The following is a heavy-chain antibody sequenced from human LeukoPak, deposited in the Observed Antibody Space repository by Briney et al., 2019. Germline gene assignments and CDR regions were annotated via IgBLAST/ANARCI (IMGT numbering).Heavy chain of an antibody. CDR1: GGYISSYY. CDR3: ARGYYDILTSLGYYYYGMDV. Sequence: SETLSLTCTVSGGYISSYYWSWIRQPPGKGLEWIGYIYYSGSTNYNPSLKSRVTISVDTSKNQFSLKLSSVTAADTAVYYCARGYYDILTSLGYYYYGMDVWGQGTTVTVSS. D-gene: IGHD3-9*01. CDR2: IYYSGST. J-gene: IGHJ6*02. V-gene: IGHV4-59*01.